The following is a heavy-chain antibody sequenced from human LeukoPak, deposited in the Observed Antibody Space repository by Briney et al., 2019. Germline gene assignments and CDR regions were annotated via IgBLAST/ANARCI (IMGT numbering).Heavy chain of an antibody. CDR3: ARDQGLYDYGDYYFDY. V-gene: IGHV4-61*02. CDR2: IYTSGST. Sequence: PSETLSLTCTVSGGSISSGSYYWSWIRQPAGKGLEWIGRIYTSGSTNYNPSLKSRVTMSVDTSKNQFSLKLSSVTAADTAVYYCARDQGLYDYGDYYFDYWGQGTLVTVSS. J-gene: IGHJ4*02. D-gene: IGHD4-17*01. CDR1: GGSISSGSYY.